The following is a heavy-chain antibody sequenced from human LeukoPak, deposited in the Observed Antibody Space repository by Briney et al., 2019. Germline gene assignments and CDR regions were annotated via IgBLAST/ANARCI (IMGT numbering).Heavy chain of an antibody. CDR3: AKGPYYYGSGSLYNFDD. D-gene: IGHD3-10*01. CDR2: ISWNSGSI. CDR1: GFTFDDYA. Sequence: GRSLRLSCAASGFTFDDYAMHWVRQAPGKGLEWVSGISWNSGSIGYADSVKGRFTISRDNAKNSLFLQMNSLRTEDTALYYCAKGPYYYGSGSLYNFDDWGQGTLVTVSS. V-gene: IGHV3-9*01. J-gene: IGHJ4*02.